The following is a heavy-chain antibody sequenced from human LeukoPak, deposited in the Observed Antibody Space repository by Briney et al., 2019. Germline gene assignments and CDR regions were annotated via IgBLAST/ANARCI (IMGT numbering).Heavy chain of an antibody. J-gene: IGHJ6*03. D-gene: IGHD1-14*01. CDR2: IYYSGST. CDR1: SGSISSSSYY. CDR3: ARLTGYYYYMDV. Sequence: PSETLSLTCTVSSGSISSSSYYWGWIRQPPGKGLEWIGSIYYSGSTYYNPSLKSRVTISVDTSKNQFSLKLSSVTAADTAVYYCARLTGYYYYMDVWGKGTTVTVSS. V-gene: IGHV4-39*07.